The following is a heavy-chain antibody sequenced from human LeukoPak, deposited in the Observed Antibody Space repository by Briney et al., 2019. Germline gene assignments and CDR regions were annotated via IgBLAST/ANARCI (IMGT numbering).Heavy chain of an antibody. V-gene: IGHV4-4*07. CDR2: IYTSGST. D-gene: IGHD6-6*01. J-gene: IGHJ5*02. CDR3: ARDPGLSSSSKRGWFDP. Sequence: SETLSLTCTVSGGSISSYYWSWIRQPAGKGLEWIGRIYTSGSTNYNPSLKSRVTMSVDTSKNQFPLKLSSVTAADTAVYYCARDPGLSSSSKRGWFDPWGQGTLVTVSS. CDR1: GGSISSYY.